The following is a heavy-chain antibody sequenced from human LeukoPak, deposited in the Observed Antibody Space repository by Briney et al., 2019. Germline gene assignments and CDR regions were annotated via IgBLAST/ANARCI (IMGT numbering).Heavy chain of an antibody. J-gene: IGHJ4*02. D-gene: IGHD3-22*01. CDR1: GYTFTGYY. CDR3: ARDYYDSSGGFDY. CDR2: INPNSGGT. V-gene: IGHV1-2*06. Sequence: ASVKVSCKASGYTFTGYYMHWVRQAPGQGLEWMGRINPNSGGTNYAQKFQGRVTMTRDTSISKAYRELSRLRSDDTAVYYCARDYYDSSGGFDYWGQGTLVTVSS.